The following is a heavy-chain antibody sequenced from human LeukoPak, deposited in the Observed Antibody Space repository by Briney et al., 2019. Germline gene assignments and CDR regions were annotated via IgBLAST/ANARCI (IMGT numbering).Heavy chain of an antibody. CDR1: GFTFSDYN. D-gene: IGHD6-19*01. Sequence: PGGSLRLSCAAYGFTFSDYNMNWVRQAPGKGEERVSYITGSSSTIFYAHYVKGRFTISRDNAKNSLYLQMNSLRAEDTAVYYCARPTSGVWYSHWGQGTMVTVSS. V-gene: IGHV3-48*01. CDR2: ITGSSSTI. CDR3: ARPTSGVWYSH. J-gene: IGHJ3*01.